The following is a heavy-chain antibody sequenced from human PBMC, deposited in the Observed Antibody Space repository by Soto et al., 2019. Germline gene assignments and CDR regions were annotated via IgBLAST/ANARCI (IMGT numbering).Heavy chain of an antibody. V-gene: IGHV3-23*01. CDR2: ISGSSSSP. CDR3: AKARCTGNSCYVPDY. J-gene: IGHJ4*01. D-gene: IGHD2-8*02. CDR1: GFTFNSYT. Sequence: GGSLRLSCAASGFTFNSYTMAWVRQAPGKGLEWVSSISGSSSSPSYADSVQGRFIIYRDNSRTTLSLQMNSLRAEDTATYYCAKARCTGNSCYVPDYWGHGSLVTVSS.